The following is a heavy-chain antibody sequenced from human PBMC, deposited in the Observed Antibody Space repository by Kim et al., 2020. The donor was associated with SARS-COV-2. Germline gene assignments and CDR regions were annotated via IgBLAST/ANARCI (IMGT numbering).Heavy chain of an antibody. CDR2: INPNSGGT. Sequence: VSVKVSCKASGYTFTGYYMHWVRQAPGQGLEWMGWINPNSGGTNYAQKFQGRVTMTRDTSISTAYMELSRLRSDDTAVYYCARDRSHYDILTGYYDYGMDVWGQGTTVTVSS. D-gene: IGHD3-9*01. CDR3: ARDRSHYDILTGYYDYGMDV. CDR1: GYTFTGYY. V-gene: IGHV1-2*02. J-gene: IGHJ6*02.